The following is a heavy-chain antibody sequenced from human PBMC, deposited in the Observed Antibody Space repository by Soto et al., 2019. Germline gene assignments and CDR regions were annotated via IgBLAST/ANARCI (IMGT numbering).Heavy chain of an antibody. J-gene: IGHJ5*02. CDR1: GFSLSTSGVA. CDR2: IYCDDDK. CDR3: AYRSPSIRLDP. Sequence: KESGPTLVKPTQTLTLTCTFSGFSLSTSGVAVGWIRQPPGKALEWLALIYCDDDKRYSPSLKSRLTITKDTSKNQVVLRMTNMDPVDTATYYCAYRSPSIRLDPWGQGTLVTVAS. V-gene: IGHV2-5*02. D-gene: IGHD2-21*01.